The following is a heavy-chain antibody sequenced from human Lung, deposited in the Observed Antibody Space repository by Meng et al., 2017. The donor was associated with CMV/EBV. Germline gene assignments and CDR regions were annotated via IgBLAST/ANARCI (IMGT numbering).Heavy chain of an antibody. V-gene: IGHV3-20*01. CDR1: GFTFDDYG. CDR2: INWNGGST. J-gene: IGHJ6*02. D-gene: IGHD4-17*01. Sequence: GGSLRLXCAASGFTFDDYGMSWVRQAPGKGLEWVSGINWNGGSTGYADSVKGRFTISRDNAKMSLYLQMNSLRAEDTALYHCGYGYYYDGMDVWGQGTRVTVSS. CDR3: GYGYYYDGMDV.